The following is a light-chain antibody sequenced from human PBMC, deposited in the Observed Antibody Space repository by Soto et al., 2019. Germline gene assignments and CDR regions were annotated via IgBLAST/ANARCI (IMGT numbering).Light chain of an antibody. CDR2: KAS. Sequence: DIQMTQSPSTLSASVGDRVTITCRASQSISSWLAWYQQKPGKAPKLLIYKASSLESGVPSRFSSSGSGTEFTLTISSLQPDDFGTFYCQQYNSYSTFGQGTKVDIK. CDR1: QSISSW. J-gene: IGKJ1*01. CDR3: QQYNSYST. V-gene: IGKV1-5*03.